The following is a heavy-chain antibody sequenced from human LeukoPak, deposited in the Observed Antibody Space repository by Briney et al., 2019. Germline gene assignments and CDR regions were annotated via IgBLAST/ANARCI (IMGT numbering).Heavy chain of an antibody. Sequence: GGSLRLSCAASGFTFDDYAMHWVRQAPGKGLEWVSGISWNSGSIGYADSVKGRFTISRDNAKNSLYLQMNSLRAEDTALYYCAKDKEIVAVTGSFDYWGQGTLVTVSS. CDR2: ISWNSGSI. D-gene: IGHD2-21*02. CDR3: AKDKEIVAVTGSFDY. V-gene: IGHV3-9*01. CDR1: GFTFDDYA. J-gene: IGHJ4*02.